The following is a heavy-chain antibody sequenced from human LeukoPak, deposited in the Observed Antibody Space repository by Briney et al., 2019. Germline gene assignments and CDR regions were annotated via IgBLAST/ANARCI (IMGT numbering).Heavy chain of an antibody. D-gene: IGHD1-26*01. V-gene: IGHV3-23*01. CDR1: RFTFHRYA. J-gene: IGHJ6*03. Sequence: GGSLRLSCAASRFTFHRYAISWVRQAPRKGLEWVSSISGSGGGTFYASSVRGRFTISRDNSKDTVFLQMNGLRAEDTAMYYCAKWDENFYYMDVWGQGTTVTVSS. CDR3: AKWDENFYYMDV. CDR2: ISGSGGGT.